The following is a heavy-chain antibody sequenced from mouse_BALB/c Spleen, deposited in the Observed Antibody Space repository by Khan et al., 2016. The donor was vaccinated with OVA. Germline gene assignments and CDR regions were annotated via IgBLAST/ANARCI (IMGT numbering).Heavy chain of an antibody. D-gene: IGHD1-1*01. V-gene: IGHV5-6*01. CDR2: ISSGGSYT. CDR1: GFTFSTYG. J-gene: IGHJ3*01. CDR3: TRLAYYYNGEGFAY. Sequence: EVQLVESGGDLVKPGGSLKLSCATSGFTFSTYGMSWVRQTPDKRLEWVAAISSGGSYTYYPGSVKGRFTISRDNANNTLYLQLSSLKSEDTSIYYCTRLAYYYNGEGFAYWGQGTLVTVSA.